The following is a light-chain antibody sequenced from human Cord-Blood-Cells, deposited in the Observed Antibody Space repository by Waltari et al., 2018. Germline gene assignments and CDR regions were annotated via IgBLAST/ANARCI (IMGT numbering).Light chain of an antibody. CDR3: QHSWT. CDR1: QSISSW. CDR2: DAS. J-gene: IGKJ1*01. Sequence: DIQMTQSPSTLSASVGDRVTITCRASQSISSWLAWYQQKPGKAPKPLIYDASSLESGVPSRFSGSGSGTEFTLTISSLQPDDFATYYCQHSWTFGQWTKVEIK. V-gene: IGKV1-5*01.